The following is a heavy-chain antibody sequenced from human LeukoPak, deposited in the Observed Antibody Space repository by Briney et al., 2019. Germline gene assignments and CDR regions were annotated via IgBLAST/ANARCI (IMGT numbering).Heavy chain of an antibody. Sequence: GGSLRLSCAASGFTFSSYAMTWVRQAPEKGLEWVSAISGSGDSTNYADSVKGRFTIARDNSKNTLYLQMNSLRAEDTAVYYCAKVPWILLWTLYFDSWGQGTLVTVSS. CDR3: AKVPWILLWTLYFDS. CDR1: GFTFSSYA. V-gene: IGHV3-23*01. D-gene: IGHD5-18*01. J-gene: IGHJ4*02. CDR2: ISGSGDST.